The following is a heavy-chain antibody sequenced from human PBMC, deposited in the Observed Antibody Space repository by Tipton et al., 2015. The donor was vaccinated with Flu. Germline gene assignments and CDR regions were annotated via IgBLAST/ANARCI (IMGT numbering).Heavy chain of an antibody. V-gene: IGHV4-38-2*01. CDR2: IHRSGST. J-gene: IGHJ4*02. CDR3: ARVAHNWNYSSDY. CDR1: GDSIRSDYF. D-gene: IGHD1-7*01. Sequence: GLVKPSETLSLTCAVSGDSIRSDYFWGWIRQPPGKGLEWIATIHRSGSTKYNPSLKSRVTISVDTSKNQFSLKLSSVTAADTAVYYCARVAHNWNYSSDYWGQGTLVTVSS.